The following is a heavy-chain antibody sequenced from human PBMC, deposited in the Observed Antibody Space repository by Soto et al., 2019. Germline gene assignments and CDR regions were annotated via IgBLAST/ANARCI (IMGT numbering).Heavy chain of an antibody. CDR3: ARDRIFQT. Sequence: TSETLSLTCAVSGGSISSGGYSWSWIRQPPGKGLEWIGYIYHSGSTYYNPSLKSRVTISVDRSKNQFSLKLSSVTAADTAVYYCARDRIFQTWGQGTLVTVSS. D-gene: IGHD3-3*01. V-gene: IGHV4-30-2*01. J-gene: IGHJ5*02. CDR1: GGSISSGGYS. CDR2: IYHSGST.